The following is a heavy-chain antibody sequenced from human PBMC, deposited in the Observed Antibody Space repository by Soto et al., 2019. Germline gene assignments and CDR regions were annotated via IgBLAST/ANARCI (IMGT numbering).Heavy chain of an antibody. CDR3: AHRPGFSMAFDY. J-gene: IGHJ4*02. V-gene: IGHV2-5*02. CDR1: GFSLSTYGVG. Sequence: VSGPTLVNPTHTLTLTCTFSGFSLSTYGVGVGWIRQPPGKALEWLALIYWDDDTRFSPSLSSRLAITKDTSKSQVVLTMTHMDPVDTATYYCAHRPGFSMAFDYWGPGSLVTVSS. D-gene: IGHD3-10*01. CDR2: IYWDDDT.